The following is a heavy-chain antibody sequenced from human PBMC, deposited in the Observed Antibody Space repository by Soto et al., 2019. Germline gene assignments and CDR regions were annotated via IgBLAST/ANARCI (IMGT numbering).Heavy chain of an antibody. CDR1: AYSFTNYW. CDR3: ARARWVLVDPHYFDR. D-gene: IGHD1-1*01. J-gene: IGHJ4*02. Sequence: GQSLKISYKGSAYSFTNYWIGCVLQISRKRLQCMEIIFPGNSATTYSPSLPGPVTISADTSISTAYLQWSSLRASDTAIYYCARARWVLVDPHYFDRWGRGTQVTVSS. V-gene: IGHV5-51*03. CDR2: IFPGNSAT.